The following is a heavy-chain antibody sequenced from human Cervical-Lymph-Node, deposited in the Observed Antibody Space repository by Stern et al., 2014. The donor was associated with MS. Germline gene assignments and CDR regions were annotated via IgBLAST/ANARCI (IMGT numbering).Heavy chain of an antibody. J-gene: IGHJ6*02. CDR2: TSYDETNK. CDR3: ARDKTGVDYYYGLDV. CDR1: GFTFSSYG. Sequence: DQLVESGGGVVQPGRSLRLSCAASGFTFSSYGVHWVRQAPGKGLEWGAITSYDETNKYYADSVKGRFTISRDNSKNTLYLQMNSLRAEDTAVYYCARDKTGVDYYYGLDVWGQGTTVTVSS. V-gene: IGHV3-33*05. D-gene: IGHD1-14*01.